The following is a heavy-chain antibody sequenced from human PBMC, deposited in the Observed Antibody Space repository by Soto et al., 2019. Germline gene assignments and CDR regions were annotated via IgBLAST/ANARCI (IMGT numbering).Heavy chain of an antibody. J-gene: IGHJ2*01. CDR1: GFTFSNAW. D-gene: IGHD4-17*01. V-gene: IGHV3-15*01. CDR2: IKSKTDGGTT. CDR3: TTDSYGDYDWYFDL. Sequence: PGGSLRLSCAASGFTFSNAWMSWVRQAPGKGLEWVGRIKSKTDGGTTDYAAPVKGRFTISRDDSKNTLYRQMNSLKTEDTAVYYCTTDSYGDYDWYFDLWGRGTLVTVSS.